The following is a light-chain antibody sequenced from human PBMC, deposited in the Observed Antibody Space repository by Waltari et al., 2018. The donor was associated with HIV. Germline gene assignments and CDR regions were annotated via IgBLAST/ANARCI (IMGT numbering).Light chain of an antibody. CDR2: WAS. V-gene: IGKV4-1*01. CDR3: QQCHTLPFT. Sequence: DVGVTQSPDSLTVSVGETATLNCKSGQSLLSSASNKNYLAWYQQRAGQRPKLLFYWASTRESGVPERFSGSGSGTDFTLTISSLRPEDAAVYYCQQCHTLPFTFGQGTKLEI. J-gene: IGKJ2*01. CDR1: QSLLSSASNKNY.